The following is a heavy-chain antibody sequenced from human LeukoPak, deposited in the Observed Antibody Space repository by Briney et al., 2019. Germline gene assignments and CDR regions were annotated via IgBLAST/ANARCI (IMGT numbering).Heavy chain of an antibody. D-gene: IGHD3-9*01. CDR2: IYYSGST. Sequence: SETLSLTCTVSGGSISSYFWTWIRQPPGKGLEWIGYIYYSGSTNYNPSLKSRVTISVDTSKNQFSLKLSSVTTADTAVYYCARADNYYYYYMDVWGKGTTVTVSS. CDR3: ARADNYYYYYMDV. V-gene: IGHV4-59*01. J-gene: IGHJ6*03. CDR1: GGSISSYF.